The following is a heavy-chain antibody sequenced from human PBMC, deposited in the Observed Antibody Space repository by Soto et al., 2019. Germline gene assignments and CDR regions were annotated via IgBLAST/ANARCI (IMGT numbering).Heavy chain of an antibody. CDR3: ARDWRPDIVAAGLDV. CDR2: IGTSSTYI. V-gene: IGHV3-21*01. Sequence: GGSLRLSCAASGFTFSTYGMHWVRQAPGKGLEWVSSIGTSSTYIYYADSVKGRFIISRDNSKNSLYLQMNSLRAEDTAVYYCARDWRPDIVAAGLDVWGQGTTVTVSS. CDR1: GFTFSTYG. J-gene: IGHJ6*02. D-gene: IGHD6-13*01.